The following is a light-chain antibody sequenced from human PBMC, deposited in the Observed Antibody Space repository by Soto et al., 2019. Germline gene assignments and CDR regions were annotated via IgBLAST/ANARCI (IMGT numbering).Light chain of an antibody. CDR1: QSVKSN. CDR2: GAS. J-gene: IGKJ2*01. Sequence: EIVMTQSPATLSVSPGERATLSCRASQSVKSNLAWYQQKPGQAPRVLVYGASTGATGIPARFSGSGSGTEFTLTISSLQSEDFAIYYCQQYHNWPYTFGQGTKLEIK. V-gene: IGKV3-15*01. CDR3: QQYHNWPYT.